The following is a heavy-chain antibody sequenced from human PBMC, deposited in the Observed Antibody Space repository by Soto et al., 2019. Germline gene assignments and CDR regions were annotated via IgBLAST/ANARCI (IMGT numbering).Heavy chain of an antibody. J-gene: IGHJ6*01. V-gene: IGHV1-69*13. D-gene: IGHD2-21*02. Sequence: SVKVSCKASGGTFSSYAISWVRQAPGQGLEWMGGIIPIFGTANYAQKFQGRVTITADESTSTAYMELSSLRSEDTAVYYCARDGGDSSWQDYYHCGRNVWRRLTTGIV. CDR1: GGTFSSYA. CDR2: IIPIFGTA. CDR3: ARDGGDSSWQDYYHCGRNV.